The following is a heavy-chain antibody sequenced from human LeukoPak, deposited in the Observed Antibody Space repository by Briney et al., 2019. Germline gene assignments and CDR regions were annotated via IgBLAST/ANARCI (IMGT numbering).Heavy chain of an antibody. D-gene: IGHD3-10*01. CDR3: AKDARGAY. J-gene: IGHJ4*02. CDR2: ISGSSTTI. V-gene: IGHV3-48*01. Sequence: PGGSLRLSCAASGFTFSKYGMSWVRRAPGKGLEWVSYISGSSTTIYYADSVKGRFTISRDNAKNSLYLQMNSLRAEDSALYYCAKDARGAYWGQGTLVTVSS. CDR1: GFTFSKYG.